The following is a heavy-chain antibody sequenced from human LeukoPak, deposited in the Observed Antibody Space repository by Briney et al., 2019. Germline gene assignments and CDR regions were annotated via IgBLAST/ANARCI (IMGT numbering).Heavy chain of an antibody. J-gene: IGHJ5*02. CDR3: ASETDYSHPNWFDP. Sequence: SETLSLTCAVYGGSFSGYYWSWIRQPPGKGLEWIGEINHSGSTNYNPSLKSRVTISVDTSKNQFSLKLSSVTAADTAVYYCASETDYSHPNWFDPWGQGILVTVSS. CDR1: GGSFSGYY. D-gene: IGHD4-11*01. CDR2: INHSGST. V-gene: IGHV4-34*01.